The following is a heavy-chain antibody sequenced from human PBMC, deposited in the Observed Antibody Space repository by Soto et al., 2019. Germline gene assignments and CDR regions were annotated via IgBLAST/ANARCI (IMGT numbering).Heavy chain of an antibody. Sequence: QVQLVQSGAEVKKPGASVKISCKASGYTFADYFLHWVRQAPGQGLEWMGTINPRSSGTRYAPRFQGKVSMTRDTSTTTVYLDLGGLRSEDTAVYYCTRQTGYCSAGPCYFDFWGQGTLVTVSS. CDR1: GYTFADYF. CDR3: TRQTGYCSAGPCYFDF. J-gene: IGHJ4*02. V-gene: IGHV1-46*01. D-gene: IGHD2-15*01. CDR2: INPRSSGT.